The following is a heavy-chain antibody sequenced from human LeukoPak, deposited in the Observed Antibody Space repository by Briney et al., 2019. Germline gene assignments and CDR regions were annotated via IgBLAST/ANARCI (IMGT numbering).Heavy chain of an antibody. J-gene: IGHJ4*02. CDR1: GFTFSSYG. D-gene: IGHD3-10*01. Sequence: GGSLRLSCAASGFTFSSYGMHWVRQAPGKGLEWVAVISYDGSNKYYADSVKGRFTISRDNSKNTLYLQMNSLRAEDTAVYYCARDCGRNYYGSGTHSGPGYWGQGTLVT. CDR3: ARDCGRNYYGSGTHSGPGY. CDR2: ISYDGSNK. V-gene: IGHV3-30*03.